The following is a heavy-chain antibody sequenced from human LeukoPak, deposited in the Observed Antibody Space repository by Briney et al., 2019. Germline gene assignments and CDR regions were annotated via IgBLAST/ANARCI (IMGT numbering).Heavy chain of an antibody. Sequence: GGSLRLSCAASGFTFTTYAMHWVRQAPGKGLEWVAVISPDGYNKYYADSVKGRFTFSRDNSKNTLSLQMNSVRPEDTAVYYCARAREPRRHDWIDPWGQGTLVTVSS. CDR3: ARAREPRRHDWIDP. V-gene: IGHV3-30-3*01. J-gene: IGHJ5*02. CDR2: ISPDGYNK. CDR1: GFTFTTYA.